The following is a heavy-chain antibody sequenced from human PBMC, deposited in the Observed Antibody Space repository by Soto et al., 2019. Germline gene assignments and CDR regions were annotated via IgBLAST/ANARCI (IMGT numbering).Heavy chain of an antibody. V-gene: IGHV1-69*13. D-gene: IGHD3-22*01. CDR2: IIPIFGTA. Sequence: SVKVSCKASGGTFSSYAISWVRQAPGQGLEWMGGIIPIFGTANYAQKFQGRVTITADESTSTAYMELSSLRSGDTAVYYCARVPYYYESTDYWGEGTRVTVPS. J-gene: IGHJ4*02. CDR3: ARVPYYYESTDY. CDR1: GGTFSSYA.